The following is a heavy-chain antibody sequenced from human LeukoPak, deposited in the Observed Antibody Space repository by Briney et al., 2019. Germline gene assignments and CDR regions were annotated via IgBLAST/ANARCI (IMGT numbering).Heavy chain of an antibody. D-gene: IGHD3-3*01. Sequence: QTGGSLRLSCAASGFTFSSYWMHWVRQAPGKGLVWVSRINSDGSSTSYADSVKGRFTISRDSAKNTLYLQMNSLRAEDTAVYYCARDLNYDFWSGYYNPGGLFDYWDQGTLVTVSS. J-gene: IGHJ4*02. V-gene: IGHV3-74*01. CDR3: ARDLNYDFWSGYYNPGGLFDY. CDR2: INSDGSST. CDR1: GFTFSSYW.